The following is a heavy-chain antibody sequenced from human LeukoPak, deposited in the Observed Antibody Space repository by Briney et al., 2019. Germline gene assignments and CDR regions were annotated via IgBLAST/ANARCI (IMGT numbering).Heavy chain of an antibody. J-gene: IGHJ4*02. V-gene: IGHV4-39*07. CDR3: AREGAAGGGYFDY. CDR1: GGSISSSSYY. D-gene: IGHD2-8*02. Sequence: SETLSLTCTVSGGSISSSSYYWGWIRQPPGKGLEWIGSIYYSGSTYYNPSLKSRVTISVDTSKNQFSLKLSSVTAADTAVYYCAREGAAGGGYFDYWGQGTLVTVSS. CDR2: IYYSGST.